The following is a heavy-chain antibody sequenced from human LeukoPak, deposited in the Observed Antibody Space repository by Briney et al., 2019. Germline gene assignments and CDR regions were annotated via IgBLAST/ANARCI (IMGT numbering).Heavy chain of an antibody. CDR3: ARTFTVNDNWFDP. V-gene: IGHV3-30-3*01. J-gene: IGHJ5*02. CDR1: GFTFSSYA. CDR2: ISYDGSNK. D-gene: IGHD4-17*01. Sequence: GGSLRLSCAASGFTFSSYAMHWVRQAPGKGLEWVAVISYDGSNKYYVDSVKGRFTISRDSSKNTLYLQMNSLRAEDTAVYYCARTFTVNDNWFDPWGQGTLVTVSS.